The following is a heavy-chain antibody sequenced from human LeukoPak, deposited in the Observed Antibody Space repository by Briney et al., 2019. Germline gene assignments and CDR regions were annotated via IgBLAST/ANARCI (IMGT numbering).Heavy chain of an antibody. D-gene: IGHD3-22*01. J-gene: IGHJ4*02. Sequence: ASVKVSCKASGYTFISYVINWVRQATGQGLEWMGWMNPNSGNTGYAQKFQGRVTMTRNTSISTAYMELSSLRSEDTAVYYCARDSFLGLLGSDYWGQGTLVTVSS. CDR3: ARDSFLGLLGSDY. CDR2: MNPNSGNT. CDR1: GYTFISYV. V-gene: IGHV1-8*01.